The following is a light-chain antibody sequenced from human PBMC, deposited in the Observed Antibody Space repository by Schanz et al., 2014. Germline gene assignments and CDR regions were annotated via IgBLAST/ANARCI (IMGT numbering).Light chain of an antibody. V-gene: IGLV2-8*01. J-gene: IGLJ3*02. Sequence: QSALTQPPSASGSPGQSVTISCTGTSSDVGSYNLVSWYQQHPGKAPKILIYEVSKRPSGVPDRFSGSKSGTSASLAISGLQAEDEADYYCQSYDSSLSAWVFGGGTKLTVL. CDR2: EVS. CDR3: QSYDSSLSAWV. CDR1: SSDVGSYNL.